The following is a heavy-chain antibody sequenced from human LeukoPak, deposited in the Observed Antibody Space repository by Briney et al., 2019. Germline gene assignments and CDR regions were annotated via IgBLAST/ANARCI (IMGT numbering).Heavy chain of an antibody. J-gene: IGHJ4*02. CDR2: IWYDGSNK. V-gene: IGHV3-33*01. Sequence: GRSLRLSCAASGFTFSSYGMHWVRQAPGKGPEWVAVIWYDGSNKYYADSVKGRFTISRDNSKNTQYLQMNSLRAEDTAVYYCARAVYGDPFDYWGQGTLVTVSS. CDR1: GFTFSSYG. CDR3: ARAVYGDPFDY. D-gene: IGHD4-17*01.